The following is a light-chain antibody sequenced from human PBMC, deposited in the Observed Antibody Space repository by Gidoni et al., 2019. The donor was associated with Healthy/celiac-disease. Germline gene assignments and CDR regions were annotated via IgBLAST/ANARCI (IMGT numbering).Light chain of an antibody. CDR2: WAS. CDR1: QSVLYSSNNKNY. CDR3: QQYYSTPNT. Sequence: DIVMTQSPDSLAVSLGERATINCKSSQSVLYSSNNKNYLAWYQQKPGQPPKLLIYWASTREPGVPDRFSGSGSGTDFTLTISSLQAEDVAVYYCQQYYSTPNTFGPGTKLEIK. J-gene: IGKJ2*01. V-gene: IGKV4-1*01.